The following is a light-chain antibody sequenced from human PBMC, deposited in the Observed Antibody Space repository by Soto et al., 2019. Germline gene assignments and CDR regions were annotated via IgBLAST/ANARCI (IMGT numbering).Light chain of an antibody. CDR1: ISNIGAGHD. CDR3: CSYAGSYTFGV. CDR2: GNR. Sequence: QSVLTQSPSVSGAPGQRVTISCTGSISNIGAGHDVHWYQQLPGAAPKLLIYGNRNRPSEVPERFSGSKSGTSASLTISGLQAEDEADYYCCSYAGSYTFGVFGTGTKVTVL. V-gene: IGLV1-40*01. J-gene: IGLJ1*01.